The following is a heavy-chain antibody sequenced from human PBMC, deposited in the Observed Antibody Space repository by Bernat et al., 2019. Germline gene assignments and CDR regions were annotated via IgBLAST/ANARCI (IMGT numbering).Heavy chain of an antibody. D-gene: IGHD6-13*01. CDR3: AKRYSTSWYVEQ. CDR1: GFTFSSYA. Sequence: EVQLSESGGGLVQPGGSLRLSCAASGFTFSSYAMSWARQAPGKGLEWVAGITESGGNTYYADSVKGRFTISRGNSKNTLYLQINSLRAEDTAVYYCAKRYSTSWYVEQWGQGTLVTVSS. CDR2: ITESGGNT. J-gene: IGHJ1*01. V-gene: IGHV3-23*01.